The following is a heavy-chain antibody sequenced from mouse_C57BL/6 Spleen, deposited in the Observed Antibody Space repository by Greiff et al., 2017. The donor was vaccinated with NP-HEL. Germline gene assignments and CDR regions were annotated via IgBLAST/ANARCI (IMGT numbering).Heavy chain of an antibody. CDR3: ARRVAPSYWYFDV. J-gene: IGHJ1*03. V-gene: IGHV1-76*01. CDR2: IYPGSGNT. Sequence: QVQLKESGAELVRPGASVKLSCKASGYTFTDYYINWVKQRPGQGLEWIARIYPGSGNTYYNEKFKGKATLTAEKSSSTAYMQLSSLTSEDSAVYFCARRVAPSYWYFDVWGTGTTVTVS. D-gene: IGHD1-1*01. CDR1: GYTFTDYY.